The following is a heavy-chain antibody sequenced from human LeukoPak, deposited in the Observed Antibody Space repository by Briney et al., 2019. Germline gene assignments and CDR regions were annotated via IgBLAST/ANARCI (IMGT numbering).Heavy chain of an antibody. Sequence: GGSLRLSCAASGFTFSDYYMTWIRRAPGKGLEWLSYISSSGSTIYYLDSVKGRFTISRDNAKNSLYLQMNSLRAEDTAVYYCARVVSTPQTRYYYGLDVWGQGTTVTVSS. J-gene: IGHJ6*02. CDR1: GFTFSDYY. V-gene: IGHV3-11*01. CDR3: ARVVSTPQTRYYYGLDV. D-gene: IGHD2-2*01. CDR2: ISSSGSTI.